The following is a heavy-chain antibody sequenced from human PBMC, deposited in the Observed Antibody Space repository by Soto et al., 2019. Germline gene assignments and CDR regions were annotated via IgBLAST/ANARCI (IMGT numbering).Heavy chain of an antibody. D-gene: IGHD3-3*01. J-gene: IGHJ4*02. CDR2: MFHSGST. CDR3: ARSGHYCLDC. Sequence: QVQLQESGPGLVKPSGTLSLTCSVSGYSISSGYWWTWVRQAPGKGLEWIGEMFHSGSTNYNPSLKSRVTISIDRYMNQFSLKLTSVTAADTAMYYCARSGHYCLDCWGQGILVTVSS. CDR1: GYSISSGYW. V-gene: IGHV4-4*02.